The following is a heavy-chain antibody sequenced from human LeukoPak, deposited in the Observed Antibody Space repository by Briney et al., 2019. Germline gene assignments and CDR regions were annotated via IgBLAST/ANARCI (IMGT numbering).Heavy chain of an antibody. V-gene: IGHV1-69*06. CDR3: AMGVGAPEDLAVAADFDY. D-gene: IGHD6-19*01. J-gene: IGHJ4*02. CDR1: GGTFSSYV. CDR2: IIPIFGTA. Sequence: SVKVSCKASGGTFSSYVINWVRQAPGQGLEWMGGIIPIFGTANYAQKFQGRVTITADKSTSTAYMELSSLGSEDTAVYYCAMGVGAPEDLAVAADFDYWGQGTLVTVSS.